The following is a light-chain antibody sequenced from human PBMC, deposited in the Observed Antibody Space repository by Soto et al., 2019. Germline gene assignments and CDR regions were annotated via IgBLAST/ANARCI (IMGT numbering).Light chain of an antibody. Sequence: DIQMTQSPSSLCASVGDRVTITCRASQDINVYLNWYQQKPGEVPKLLIYSASTLHSGVPSRFTGSGSETDFTLTIRSLQPEDFATYYCQHGYVAPYSFGQGTKVDIK. V-gene: IGKV1-39*01. CDR1: QDINVY. CDR3: QHGYVAPYS. J-gene: IGKJ2*03. CDR2: SAS.